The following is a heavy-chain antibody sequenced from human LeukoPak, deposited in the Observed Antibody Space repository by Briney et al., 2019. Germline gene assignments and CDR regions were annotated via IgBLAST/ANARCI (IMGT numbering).Heavy chain of an antibody. Sequence: ASLKVSRNATAYRFTKYYVQWVRQSPGQKPEWMGWIKAGNGDTKQSQNCQDRLTITRDTSASTVYMELSSLPSEDKALYYCARDDCGDTCYPGGYWGQGTLVTVSS. V-gene: IGHV1-3*01. CDR1: AYRFTKYY. CDR2: IKAGNGDT. J-gene: IGHJ4*02. CDR3: ARDDCGDTCYPGGY. D-gene: IGHD2-21*01.